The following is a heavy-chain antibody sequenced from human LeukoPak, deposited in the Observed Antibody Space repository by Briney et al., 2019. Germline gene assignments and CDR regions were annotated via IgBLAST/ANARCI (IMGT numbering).Heavy chain of an antibody. V-gene: IGHV1-46*01. Sequence: ASVKVSCKASGYTFTSYYMHWVRQAPGQGLEWMGIINPSGGSTSYAQKFQGRVTITRDTSASTAYMELSSLRSEDMAVYYCARVSEMATIRGAFDIWGQGTMVTVSS. D-gene: IGHD5-24*01. CDR3: ARVSEMATIRGAFDI. CDR1: GYTFTSYY. J-gene: IGHJ3*02. CDR2: INPSGGST.